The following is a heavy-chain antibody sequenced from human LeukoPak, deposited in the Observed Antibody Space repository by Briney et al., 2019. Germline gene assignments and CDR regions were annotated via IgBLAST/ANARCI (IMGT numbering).Heavy chain of an antibody. D-gene: IGHD6-19*01. V-gene: IGHV1-18*01. CDR3: AFYDPGYSSGLDY. CDR2: ISAYNGNT. CDR1: GYTFTSYG. Sequence: RASVKVSCKASGYTFTSYGISWVRQAPGQGLEWMGWISAYNGNTIYAQKLQGRVTMTTDTSTSTAYMELRSLRSDDTAVYYCAFYDPGYSSGLDYWGQGTLVTVSS. J-gene: IGHJ4*02.